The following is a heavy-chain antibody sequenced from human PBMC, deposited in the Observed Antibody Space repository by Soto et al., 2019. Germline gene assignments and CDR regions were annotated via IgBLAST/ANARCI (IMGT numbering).Heavy chain of an antibody. J-gene: IGHJ4*02. CDR3: ARDEGGNMVRGVRFDY. V-gene: IGHV1-46*01. D-gene: IGHD3-10*01. Sequence: QVQLVQSGAEMKKPGASVKVSCKASGYTFTSYYMHWVRQAPGQGLEWMGIINPSGGSTSYAQKFQGRVTMTRDTSTSTVYMELSSLRSEDTAVYYCARDEGGNMVRGVRFDYWGQGTLVTVSS. CDR2: INPSGGST. CDR1: GYTFTSYY.